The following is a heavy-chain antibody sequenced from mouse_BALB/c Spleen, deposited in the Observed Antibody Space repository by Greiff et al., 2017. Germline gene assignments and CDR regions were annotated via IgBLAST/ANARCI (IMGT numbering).Heavy chain of an antibody. CDR3: ARHASSGYSYAMDY. Sequence: EVKLVESGGGLVQPGGSRKLSCAASGFAFSSYDMSWVRQTPEKRLEWVAYISSGGGSTYYPDTVKGRFTISRDNAKNTLYLQMSSLKSEDTAMYYCARHASSGYSYAMDYWGQGTSVTVSS. CDR1: GFAFSSYD. J-gene: IGHJ4*01. D-gene: IGHD3-1*01. V-gene: IGHV5-12-1*01. CDR2: ISSGGGST.